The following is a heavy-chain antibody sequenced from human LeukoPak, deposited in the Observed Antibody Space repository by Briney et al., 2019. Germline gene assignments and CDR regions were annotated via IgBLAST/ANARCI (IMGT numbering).Heavy chain of an antibody. V-gene: IGHV3-23*01. D-gene: IGHD2-15*01. CDR2: ISGSGGSI. Sequence: GGSLRLSCATSGFIFSSYAMSWVRQAPGRGLERVSSISGSGGSIYYADSVKGRFTISRDNSKNTLYLQMNSLRAEDTAVYYCAKARGEQNGGSNYWGQGTQVIVSS. J-gene: IGHJ4*02. CDR1: GFIFSSYA. CDR3: AKARGEQNGGSNY.